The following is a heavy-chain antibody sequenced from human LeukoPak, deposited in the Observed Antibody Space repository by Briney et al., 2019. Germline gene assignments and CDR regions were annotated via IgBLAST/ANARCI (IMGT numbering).Heavy chain of an antibody. CDR2: FNPSGGST. D-gene: IGHD3-10*01. V-gene: IGHV1-46*01. J-gene: IGHJ5*02. CDR1: GYTFTSYG. Sequence: ASVKVSCKASGYTFTSYGISWVRQAPGQGLEWMGIFNPSGGSTSYAQKFQGRVTMTRDTSTSTVYMELSSLRSEDTAVYYCAREAYGSAPGVVWFDPWGQGTLVTVSS. CDR3: AREAYGSAPGVVWFDP.